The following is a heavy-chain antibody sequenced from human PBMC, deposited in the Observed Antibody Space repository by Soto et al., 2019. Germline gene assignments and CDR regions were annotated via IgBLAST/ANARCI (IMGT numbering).Heavy chain of an antibody. CDR2: IYPGDSET. Sequence: PGESLKISCKGSGYTFFSYWIGWVRQMPGKGLEWMGTIYPGDSETRYSPSFQDQVTISADKSINTAYLEWSSLKASDTAMYYCARWDYDILTAHINYWGQGTLVTVSS. CDR3: ARWDYDILTAHINY. D-gene: IGHD3-9*01. CDR1: GYTFFSYW. J-gene: IGHJ4*02. V-gene: IGHV5-51*01.